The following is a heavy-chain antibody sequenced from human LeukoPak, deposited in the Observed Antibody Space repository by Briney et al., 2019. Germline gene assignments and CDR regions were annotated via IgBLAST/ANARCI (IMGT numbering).Heavy chain of an antibody. J-gene: IGHJ3*02. Sequence: SETLSPTCAVSGYSISSGYYWGWIRQPPGKGLEWIGSIYHSGSTYYNPSLKSRVTISVDTSKNQFSLKLSSVTAADTAVYYCARPIPVLRYFDWLSAGAFDIWGQGTMVTVSS. CDR2: IYHSGST. CDR1: GYSISSGYY. CDR3: ARPIPVLRYFDWLSAGAFDI. D-gene: IGHD3-9*01. V-gene: IGHV4-38-2*01.